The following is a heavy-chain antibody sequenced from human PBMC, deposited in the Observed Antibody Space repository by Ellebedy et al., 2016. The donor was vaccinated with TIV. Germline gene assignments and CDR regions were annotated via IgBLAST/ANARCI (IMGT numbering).Heavy chain of an antibody. J-gene: IGHJ6*02. CDR3: ARAGGEGAGSYPLLDNYYGMDV. V-gene: IGHV1-2*02. CDR2: INPNSGCT. CDR1: GYTFTGYY. Sequence: AASVKVSCKASGYTFTGYYMHWVRQAPGQGLEWMGWINPNSGCTNYAQKFQGRVTMTRDTSISTAYMELSRLRSDDTAVYYCARAGGEGAGSYPLLDNYYGMDVWGQGTTVTVSS. D-gene: IGHD3-10*01.